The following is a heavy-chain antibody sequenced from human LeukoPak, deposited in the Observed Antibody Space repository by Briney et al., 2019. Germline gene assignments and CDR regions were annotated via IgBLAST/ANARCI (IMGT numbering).Heavy chain of an antibody. J-gene: IGHJ4*02. CDR1: GFTFTSSA. CDR2: IVVGSGNT. D-gene: IGHD2-21*02. Sequence: GASVKVSCKASGFTFTSSAMQWVRQARGQRLEWIGWIVVGSGNTNYAQKFQERVTITRDMSTGTAYMELSSLRSEDTGVYYCARDRLEAVTDDDYFDYWGQGTLVTVSS. CDR3: ARDRLEAVTDDDYFDY. V-gene: IGHV1-58*02.